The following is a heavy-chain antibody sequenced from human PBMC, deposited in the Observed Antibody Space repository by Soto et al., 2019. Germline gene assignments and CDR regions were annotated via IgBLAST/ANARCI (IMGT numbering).Heavy chain of an antibody. CDR3: ARAKYDYIWGSYHPFDQ. Sequence: QVQLVQSGAEVKKPGASVKVSCKVSGKSLDNFAAQWVRQTPGQRPEWMERINVGDDKTKYSEKFKGSVIVSYDTSASTGYMELSVLSSEDAAVDYCARAKYDYIWGSYHPFDQWGQGTRVTVAS. D-gene: IGHD3-16*02. CDR2: INVGDDKT. J-gene: IGHJ4*02. CDR1: GKSLDNFA. V-gene: IGHV1-3*01.